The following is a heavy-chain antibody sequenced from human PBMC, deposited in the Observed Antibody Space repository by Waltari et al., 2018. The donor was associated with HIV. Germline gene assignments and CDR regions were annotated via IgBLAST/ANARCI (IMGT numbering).Heavy chain of an antibody. Sequence: QVQLQQWGAGLLKPSETLSLTCAVYGGSFSGYYWSWIRQPPGKGLEWIGEINHSGSTNYNPSLKSRVTISVDTSKNQFSLKLSSVTAADTAVYYCARGDPAGHSSSWPFDYWGQGTLVTVSS. D-gene: IGHD6-13*01. CDR2: INHSGST. J-gene: IGHJ4*02. CDR1: GGSFSGYY. CDR3: ARGDPAGHSSSWPFDY. V-gene: IGHV4-34*01.